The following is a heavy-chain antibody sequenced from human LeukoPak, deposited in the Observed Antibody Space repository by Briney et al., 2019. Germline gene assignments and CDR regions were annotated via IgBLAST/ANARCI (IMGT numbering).Heavy chain of an antibody. CDR1: GYTFTSYD. J-gene: IGHJ5*02. V-gene: IGHV1-8*01. CDR3: ARDIAVVPAATPALGFDP. CDR2: MNPNSGNT. Sequence: VASVKVSCKASGYTFTSYDINWVRQATGQGLEWMGWMNPNSGNTGYAQKFQGRVTMTRNTSISIAYMELSSLRSDDTAVYYCARDIAVVPAATPALGFDPWGQGTLVTVSS. D-gene: IGHD2-2*01.